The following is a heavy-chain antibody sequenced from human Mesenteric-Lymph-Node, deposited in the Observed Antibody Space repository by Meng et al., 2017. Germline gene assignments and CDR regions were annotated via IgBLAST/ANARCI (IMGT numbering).Heavy chain of an antibody. CDR3: ARGPSAAFDF. CDR2: IYHTGSA. CDR1: GGSVSSGVDS. V-gene: IGHV4-30-2*01. D-gene: IGHD6-25*01. Sequence: QLQLQEFGSGLLRPSQTLSLTCAVSGGSVSSGVDSWSWIRQPPGEGLEWIGYIYHTGSAFYNPSLKSRVTISIDRSKNQFSLKLVSVSAADTAVYYCARGPSAAFDFWGRGTMVTVSS. J-gene: IGHJ3*01.